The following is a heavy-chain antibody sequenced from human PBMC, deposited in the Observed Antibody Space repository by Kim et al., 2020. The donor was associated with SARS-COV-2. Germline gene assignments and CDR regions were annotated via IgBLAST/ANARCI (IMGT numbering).Heavy chain of an antibody. D-gene: IGHD6-13*01. CDR1: GGSFSGYY. Sequence: SETLSLTCAVYGGSFSGYYWSWIRQPPGKGLEWIGEINHSGSTNYNPSLKSRVTISVDTSKNQFSLKLSSVTAADTAVYYCARAPGIAAAGTQPGGIQPFDYWGQGTLVTVSS. J-gene: IGHJ4*02. V-gene: IGHV4-34*01. CDR3: ARAPGIAAAGTQPGGIQPFDY. CDR2: INHSGST.